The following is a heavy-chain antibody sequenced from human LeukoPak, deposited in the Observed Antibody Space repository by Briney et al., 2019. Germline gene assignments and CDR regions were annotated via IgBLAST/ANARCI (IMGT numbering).Heavy chain of an antibody. J-gene: IGHJ4*02. CDR2: IYYSGST. D-gene: IGHD5-12*01. CDR1: GGSISSSSYY. V-gene: IGHV4-39*01. CDR3: VRGGRGYVFDY. Sequence: SETLSLTCTVSGGSISSSSYYWGWIRQPPGKGLEWIGSIYYSGSTYYNPSLKSRVTISVDTSKNQFSLKLSSVTAADTAVYYCVRGGRGYVFDYWGQGTLVTVSS.